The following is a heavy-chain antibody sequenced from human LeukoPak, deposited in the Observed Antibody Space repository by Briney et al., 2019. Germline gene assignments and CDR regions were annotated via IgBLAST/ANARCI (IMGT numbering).Heavy chain of an antibody. Sequence: SETLSLTCTVSGGSISSYYWSWIRQPPGQGLEWIGYIYYCGSTNYNPSLKSRVTISVDTSKNQFSLKLSSVTAADTAVYYCARGYYDILTGYYANWFDPWGQGTLVTVSS. CDR2: IYYCGST. V-gene: IGHV4-59*01. J-gene: IGHJ5*02. CDR3: ARGYYDILTGYYANWFDP. D-gene: IGHD3-9*01. CDR1: GGSISSYY.